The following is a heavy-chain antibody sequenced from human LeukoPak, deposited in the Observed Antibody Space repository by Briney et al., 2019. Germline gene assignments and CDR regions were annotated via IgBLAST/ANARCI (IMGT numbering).Heavy chain of an antibody. Sequence: ASVKVSCKASGYTFTSYAMHWVRQAPGQRLEWMGWINAGNGNTKYSQKFQGRVTITRDTSASTAYMELSSLRSEDTAVYYCARGATMVRENPFDYWGQGTLVTVSS. CDR1: GYTFTSYA. CDR2: INAGNGNT. J-gene: IGHJ4*02. D-gene: IGHD3-10*01. CDR3: ARGATMVRENPFDY. V-gene: IGHV1-3*01.